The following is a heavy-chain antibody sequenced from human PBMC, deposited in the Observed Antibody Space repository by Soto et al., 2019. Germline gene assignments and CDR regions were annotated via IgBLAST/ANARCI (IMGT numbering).Heavy chain of an antibody. Sequence: PSETLSLTCSASGGSITSSSHVWGWVRQPPGKVLEWIGTIYFPGNTYYTPSLKSRLTMSIDTSKNEFSLRLNSVTAADTAVYYCAGQTFTIAAASYGRSNWFDPWGPVTLVTVSS. V-gene: IGHV4-39*01. CDR1: GGSITSSSHV. D-gene: IGHD6-25*01. CDR2: IYFPGNT. CDR3: AGQTFTIAAASYGRSNWFDP. J-gene: IGHJ5*02.